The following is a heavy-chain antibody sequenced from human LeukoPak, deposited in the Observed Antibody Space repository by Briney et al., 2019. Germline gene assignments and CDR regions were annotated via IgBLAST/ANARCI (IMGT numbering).Heavy chain of an antibody. CDR3: ARDTNIPESETFHY. J-gene: IGHJ4*02. V-gene: IGHV1-2*02. D-gene: IGHD2-2*02. CDR2: INPNSGGT. Sequence: EASVKVSCKASGYTFTGYYIHWLRQAPGQGLEWMGFINPNSGGTDYAQKFQGRVTMTRDTSISTAYMELSGLRSDDTAVYYCARDTNIPESETFHYWGQGTLVTVSS. CDR1: GYTFTGYY.